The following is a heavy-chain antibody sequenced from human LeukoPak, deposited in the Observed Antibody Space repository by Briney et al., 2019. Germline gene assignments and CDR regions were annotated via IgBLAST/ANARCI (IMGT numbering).Heavy chain of an antibody. CDR2: ISSSSSYI. J-gene: IGHJ4*02. D-gene: IGHD6-6*01. V-gene: IGHV3-21*01. CDR1: GFTFSSYS. CDR3: ARSMYSSWYYFDY. Sequence: GGSLRLSCAASGFTFSSYSMNWVRQAPGMGLEWVSSISSSSSYIYYADSVKGRFTISRDNAKNSLYLQMNSLRAEDTAVYYCARSMYSSWYYFDYWGQGTLVTVSS.